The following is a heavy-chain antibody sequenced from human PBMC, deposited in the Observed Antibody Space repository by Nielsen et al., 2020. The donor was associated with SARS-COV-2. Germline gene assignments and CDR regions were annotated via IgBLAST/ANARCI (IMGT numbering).Heavy chain of an antibody. CDR3: ARGGVPPYRVGAQDY. V-gene: IGHV1-3*01. CDR1: GYTFTSYA. CDR2: INAGNGNT. Sequence: ASVKVSCKASGYTFTSYAMHWVRQAPGQRLEWMGWINAGNGNTKYSQKFQGRVTMTRDTSTSTVYMELSSLRSEDTAVYYCARGGVPPYRVGAQDYWGQGTLVTVSS. D-gene: IGHD1-26*01. J-gene: IGHJ4*02.